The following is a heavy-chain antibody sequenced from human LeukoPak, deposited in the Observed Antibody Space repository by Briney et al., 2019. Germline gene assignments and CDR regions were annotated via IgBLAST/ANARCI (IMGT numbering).Heavy chain of an antibody. Sequence: SETLSLTCTVSGGSISSHYWSWIRQLPGKGLEWIGYIHYSGSTNYNPSLKSRVTISVDTSKNQFSLKLSSVTAADTAVYYCARRRGSGSYYNYYYYMDVWGKGTTLTVSS. J-gene: IGHJ6*03. CDR3: ARRRGSGSYYNYYYYMDV. CDR2: IHYSGST. V-gene: IGHV4-59*11. CDR1: GGSISSHY. D-gene: IGHD1-26*01.